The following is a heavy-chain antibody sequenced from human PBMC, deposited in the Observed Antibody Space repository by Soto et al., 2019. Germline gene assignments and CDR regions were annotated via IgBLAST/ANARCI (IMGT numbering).Heavy chain of an antibody. CDR1: GFTFSSYA. J-gene: IGHJ4*02. D-gene: IGHD3-22*01. V-gene: IGHV3-23*01. CDR3: AKANGNNYYYDSSGYYFDY. CDR2: ISGSGGST. Sequence: GGSLRLSCAASGFTFSSYAMSWVRQAPGKGLEWVSAISGSGGSTYYADSVKGRFTISRDNSKNTLYLQMNSLRAEDTAVYYCAKANGNNYYYDSSGYYFDYWGQGTLVTVSS.